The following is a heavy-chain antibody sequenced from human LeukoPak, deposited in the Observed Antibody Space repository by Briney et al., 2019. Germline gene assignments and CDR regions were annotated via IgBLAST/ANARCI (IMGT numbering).Heavy chain of an antibody. Sequence: GGSLRLSCAASGFTFSDYVMHWVRQAPGKGQEWVAVISYDGSNKYYADSVKGRFTISRDNSKNTLYLQMNSLRAEDTAVYYCARESVREGDGYNYSPSDYWGQGTLVTVSS. CDR2: ISYDGSNK. CDR1: GFTFSDYV. CDR3: ARESVREGDGYNYSPSDY. V-gene: IGHV3-30*03. D-gene: IGHD5-24*01. J-gene: IGHJ4*02.